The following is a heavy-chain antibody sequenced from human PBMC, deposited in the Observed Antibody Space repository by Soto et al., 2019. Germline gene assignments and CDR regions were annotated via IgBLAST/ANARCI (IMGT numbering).Heavy chain of an antibody. J-gene: IGHJ6*02. CDR3: AVAVVREIMAQASSVMAV. CDR2: IMPTLDSA. Sequence: QVQLVQSGAEVKTPGSSVKVSCKASGGTLSDYAISWVRQAPGQGLEWMGGIMPTLDSANYAQNFQGRLTIYADESTRTAYVELSSRRSDDTAVYYWAVAVVREIMAQASSVMAVWGQGTTVIVSS. V-gene: IGHV1-69*01. CDR1: GGTLSDYA. D-gene: IGHD3-10*01.